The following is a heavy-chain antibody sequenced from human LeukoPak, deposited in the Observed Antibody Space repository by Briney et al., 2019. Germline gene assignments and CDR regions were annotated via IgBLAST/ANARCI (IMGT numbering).Heavy chain of an antibody. CDR2: ISYDGSNK. D-gene: IGHD2-2*02. V-gene: IGHV3-30*18. J-gene: IGHJ4*02. CDR3: AKHHCSSTSCYRVFDF. Sequence: GRSLRLSCAASGFTFSSYGMHWVRQAPGKGLEWVAVISYDGSNKYYADSVKGRFTISRDNSKNTLYLQMNSLRAEDTAVYYCAKHHCSSTSCYRVFDFWGQGTLVTVSS. CDR1: GFTFSSYG.